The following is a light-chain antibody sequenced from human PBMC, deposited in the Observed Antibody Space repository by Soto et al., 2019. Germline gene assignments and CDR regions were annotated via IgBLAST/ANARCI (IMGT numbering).Light chain of an antibody. Sequence: ESELTQDLGTLSLSQVERAILSCSTSQTVSSSYLAWYQQKPGQAPRLLIYGASSRATGIPDRFSGSGSGTDFTLTISRLEPEDFAAYYCQQYGSSSTFGQGTLLEIK. CDR1: QTVSSSY. CDR2: GAS. V-gene: IGKV3-20*01. CDR3: QQYGSSST. J-gene: IGKJ5*01.